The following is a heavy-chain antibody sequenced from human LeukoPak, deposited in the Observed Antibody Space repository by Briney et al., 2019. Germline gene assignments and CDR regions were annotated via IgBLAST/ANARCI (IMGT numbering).Heavy chain of an antibody. CDR2: ISSSSSYI. D-gene: IGHD3-10*01. CDR1: GFTFSSYS. J-gene: IGHJ4*02. CDR3: ARSYGSGSCFDY. Sequence: GGSLRLSCAASGFTFSSYSTNWVRQAPGKGLEWVSSISSSSSYIYYADSVKGRFTISRDNAKNSLYLQMNSLRAEDTAVYYCARSYGSGSCFDYWGQGTLVTVSS. V-gene: IGHV3-21*01.